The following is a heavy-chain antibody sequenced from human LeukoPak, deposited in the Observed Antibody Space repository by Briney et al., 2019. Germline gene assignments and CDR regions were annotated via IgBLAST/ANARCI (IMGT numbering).Heavy chain of an antibody. V-gene: IGHV4-34*01. D-gene: IGHD4-11*01. CDR1: GGSFSGYY. CDR3: GGYGNYAENAFYI. CDR2: INHSGST. Sequence: SETLSLTCAVYGGSFSGYYWSWIRQPPGKGLEWIGGINHSGSTNYNPSLKSRVTVSIDTSKNHFYLKLSSVTAADTAVYYCGGYGNYAENAFYIWGQGTMVTVSS. J-gene: IGHJ3*02.